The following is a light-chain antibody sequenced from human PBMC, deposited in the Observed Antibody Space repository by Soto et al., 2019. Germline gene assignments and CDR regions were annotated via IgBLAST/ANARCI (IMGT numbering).Light chain of an antibody. CDR2: AAS. V-gene: IGKV3-20*01. CDR3: RQYGSWSPYT. J-gene: IGKJ2*01. CDR1: RSFASSY. Sequence: DMVLTQSPGTLSLSPGERATLSCRASRSFASSYLGWYQQKPGQAPRLLLYAASKRATGIPDRFSGSGSGTDFTLTINSLVAEDYAAIYCRQYGSWSPYTFGQGTKLEI.